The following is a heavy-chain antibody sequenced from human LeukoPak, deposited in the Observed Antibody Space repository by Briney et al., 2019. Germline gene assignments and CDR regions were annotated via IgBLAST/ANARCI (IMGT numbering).Heavy chain of an antibody. CDR2: IRYDGTNK. V-gene: IGHV3-30*02. D-gene: IGHD3-22*01. CDR1: GFTFSSYG. J-gene: IGHJ4*02. CDR3: AKAKGAYYYDSSGYESHFDY. Sequence: GGSLRLSCAVSGFTFSSYGMHWVRQAPGKGLGWVAFIRYDGTNKNYPDSVKGRFTISRDNSKNTLYLQMNSLRAEDTAVYYCAKAKGAYYYDSSGYESHFDYWGQGTLVTVSS.